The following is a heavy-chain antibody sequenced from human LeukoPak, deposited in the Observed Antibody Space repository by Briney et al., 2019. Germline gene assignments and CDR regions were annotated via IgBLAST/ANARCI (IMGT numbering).Heavy chain of an antibody. CDR1: GVSFSGYY. D-gene: IGHD3-10*01. Sequence: PSETLSLTCAVYGVSFSGYYWSWIRQPPGMGLEWIGEINHSGSTNYNPSLKSRVTISVDKSKNQFSLKLSSVTAADTAVYYCASRITMVRGVTYDYWGQGTLVTVSS. CDR3: ASRITMVRGVTYDY. CDR2: INHSGST. V-gene: IGHV4-34*01. J-gene: IGHJ4*02.